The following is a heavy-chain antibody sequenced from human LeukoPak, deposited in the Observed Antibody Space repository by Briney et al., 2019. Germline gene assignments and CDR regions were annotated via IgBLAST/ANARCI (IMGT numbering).Heavy chain of an antibody. D-gene: IGHD6-19*01. Sequence: ASVKVSCRASGYTFTSNGISWVRQAPGQGLEWMAWISPYNGDTTYAQELQGRVTVTTDASTSTAYMELRSLRSDDTAMYFCARLRGGIYSSRDAFDTWGQGTMVTVSS. CDR2: ISPYNGDT. J-gene: IGHJ3*02. CDR1: GYTFTSNG. V-gene: IGHV1-18*01. CDR3: ARLRGGIYSSRDAFDT.